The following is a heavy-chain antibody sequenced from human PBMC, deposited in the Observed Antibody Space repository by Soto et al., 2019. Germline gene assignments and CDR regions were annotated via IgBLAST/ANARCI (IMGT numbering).Heavy chain of an antibody. D-gene: IGHD4-4*01. CDR1: GVSFSGYY. V-gene: IGHV4-34*01. Sequence: ETLSLTCAVYGVSFSGYYWSWILQPPGKGLEWIGEINHSGSTNYNPSLKSRVTISVDTSKTQFSLKLSSVTAADTAVYYCARLIQPSNYFRQRRFFIQYWGPATLLTLVS. J-gene: IGHJ4*02. CDR2: INHSGST. CDR3: ARLIQPSNYFRQRRFFIQY.